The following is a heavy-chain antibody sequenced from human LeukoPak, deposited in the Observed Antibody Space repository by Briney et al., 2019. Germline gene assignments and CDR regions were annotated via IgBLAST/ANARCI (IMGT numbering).Heavy chain of an antibody. V-gene: IGHV4-61*02. CDR1: GGSITSGTYY. CDR3: ARALYNDYDYDFDY. J-gene: IGHJ4*02. Sequence: SQTLSLTCTVSGGSITSGTYYWTWIRQPAGKGLEWIGRIYASGSTNYNPSLKSRVTMSVDTSKNQFPLKLSSVTAADTAVYYCARALYNDYDYDFDYWGQGTLVTVSS. CDR2: IYASGST. D-gene: IGHD5-12*01.